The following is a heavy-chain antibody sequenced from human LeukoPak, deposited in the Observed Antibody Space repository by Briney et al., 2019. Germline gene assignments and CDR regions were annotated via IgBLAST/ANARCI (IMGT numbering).Heavy chain of an antibody. Sequence: GGSLRLSCAASGVTFSSYAMNWVRQAPGKGLEWVSAISGSGGSTYYSDSVKGRFTISRDNSKNTLYLQMNSLRAEDTAVYYCAKDGGGYCSGGSCYPDYWGQGTLVTVSS. CDR1: GVTFSSYA. D-gene: IGHD2-15*01. CDR2: ISGSGGST. CDR3: AKDGGGYCSGGSCYPDY. V-gene: IGHV3-23*01. J-gene: IGHJ4*02.